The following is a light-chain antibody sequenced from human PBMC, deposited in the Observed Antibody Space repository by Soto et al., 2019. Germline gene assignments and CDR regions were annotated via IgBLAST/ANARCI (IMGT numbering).Light chain of an antibody. CDR1: QSINAW. CDR3: QHYNSYSEA. J-gene: IGKJ1*01. V-gene: IGKV1-5*03. Sequence: DIQMTQSPSSLSASVGDRVTITCRASQSINAWLAWYQQKPGQAPNLLIYKASTLESGVPSRFSGSGSGTEFTLTISSLQPDDFATYYCQHYNSYSEAFGQGTKVDIK. CDR2: KAS.